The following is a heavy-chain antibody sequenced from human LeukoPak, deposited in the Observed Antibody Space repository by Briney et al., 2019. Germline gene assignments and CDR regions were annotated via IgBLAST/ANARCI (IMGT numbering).Heavy chain of an antibody. V-gene: IGHV3-48*02. CDR1: GFTFSSWN. CDR2: ITTISSTT. J-gene: IGHJ2*01. CDR3: ARSAPSTAYFDV. D-gene: IGHD5/OR15-5a*01. Sequence: PGGSLRLSCAASGFTFSSWNMNWVRQAPGKGLEWVSFITTISSTTHYADSVRGRFTISRDNAKNSLYLQMNSLSDEDTAVYYCARSAPSTAYFDVWGRGTLVTVSS.